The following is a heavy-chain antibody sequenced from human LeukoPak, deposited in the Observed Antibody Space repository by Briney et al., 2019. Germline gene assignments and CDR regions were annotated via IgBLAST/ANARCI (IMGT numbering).Heavy chain of an antibody. V-gene: IGHV3-33*07. CDR1: GFTFSRFW. J-gene: IGHJ5*02. D-gene: IGHD3-10*01. CDR2: ISYDGFNK. Sequence: PGGSLRLSCAASGFTFSRFWMSWARQAPGKGLEWVAIISYDGFNKYYAESVKGRFTISRDNSQSTLYLQMNSLRVEDTALYYCARDFGSGADQWGQGTLVIVSS. CDR3: ARDFGSGADQ.